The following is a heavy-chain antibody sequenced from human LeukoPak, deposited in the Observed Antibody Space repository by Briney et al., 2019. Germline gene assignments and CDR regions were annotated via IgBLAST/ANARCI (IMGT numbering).Heavy chain of an antibody. CDR3: AKDDGSGSSHYYYGMDV. D-gene: IGHD3-10*01. Sequence: GRSLRLSCAASGFTFSSYGMHWVRQAPGKGLEWLAVISYDGSNKYYADSVEGRFTISRDNSKNTLYLQMNSLRAEDTAVYYCAKDDGSGSSHYYYGMDVWGKGTTVIVSS. J-gene: IGHJ6*04. V-gene: IGHV3-30*18. CDR2: ISYDGSNK. CDR1: GFTFSSYG.